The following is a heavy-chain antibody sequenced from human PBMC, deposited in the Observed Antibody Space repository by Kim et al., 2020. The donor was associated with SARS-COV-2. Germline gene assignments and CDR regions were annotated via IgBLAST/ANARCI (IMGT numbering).Heavy chain of an antibody. V-gene: IGHV5-10-1*01. CDR1: GYSFTSYW. J-gene: IGHJ6*02. CDR3: ARRGWSAAGTELAYIGYYGMDV. D-gene: IGHD6-13*01. Sequence: GESLKISCKGSGYSFTSYWISWVRQMPGKGLEWMGRIDPSDSYTNYSPSFQGHVTISADKSISTAYLQWSSLKASDTAMYYCARRGWSAAGTELAYIGYYGMDVWGQGTTVTVSS. CDR2: IDPSDSYT.